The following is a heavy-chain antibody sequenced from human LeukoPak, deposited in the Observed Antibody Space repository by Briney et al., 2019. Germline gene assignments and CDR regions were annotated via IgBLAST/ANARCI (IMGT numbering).Heavy chain of an antibody. CDR3: AKGHTSRWELVDGGY. CDR2: IIPIFGTA. Sequence: SVKVSCKASGGTFSSYAISWVRQAPGQGLEWMGGIIPIFGTANYAQKFQGRVTITTDESTSTAYMELSSLRTEDTALYYCAKGHTSRWELVDGGYWGQGILVTVSS. D-gene: IGHD3-10*01. J-gene: IGHJ4*02. CDR1: GGTFSSYA. V-gene: IGHV1-69*05.